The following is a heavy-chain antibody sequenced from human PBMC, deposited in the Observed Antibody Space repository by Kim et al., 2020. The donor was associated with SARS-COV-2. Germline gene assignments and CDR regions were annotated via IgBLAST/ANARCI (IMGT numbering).Heavy chain of an antibody. CDR2: IYSGGSST. CDR3: AATSWSITTP. Sequence: GGSLRLSCAASGFTFSSYAMSWVRQAPGKGLEWVSVIYSGGSSTYYADSVKGRFTISRDNSKNTLYLQMNSLRAEDTAVYYCAATSWSITTPWGQGTMVTVSS. J-gene: IGHJ3*01. D-gene: IGHD3-3*01. CDR1: GFTFSSYA. V-gene: IGHV3-23*03.